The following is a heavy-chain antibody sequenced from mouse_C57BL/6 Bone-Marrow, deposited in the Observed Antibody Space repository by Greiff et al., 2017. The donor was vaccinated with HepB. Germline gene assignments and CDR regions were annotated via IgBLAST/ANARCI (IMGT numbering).Heavy chain of an antibody. CDR3: AKERVLWYFDV. CDR1: GYAFSSSW. CDR2: IYPGDGDT. D-gene: IGHD2-14*01. Sequence: QVQLQQSGPELVKPGASVTISCTASGYAFSSSWMNWVQQRPGKGLEWIGRIYPGDGDTNYNGKFKGKATLTADKYSSTAYMQLSRLTSEDSAVYCCAKERVLWYFDVWGTGTTVTVSS. J-gene: IGHJ1*03. V-gene: IGHV1-82*01.